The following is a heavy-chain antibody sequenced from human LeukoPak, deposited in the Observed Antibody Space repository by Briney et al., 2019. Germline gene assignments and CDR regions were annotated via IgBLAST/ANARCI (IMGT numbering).Heavy chain of an antibody. J-gene: IGHJ3*02. CDR1: GFTFSNYA. CDR2: ISSNGVTT. V-gene: IGHV3-64*01. Sequence: GGSLRLSCAASGFTFSNYAMHWVRQAPGKGLEYVSVISSNGVTTYYTNSVKGRFIISRDNSKNTLYLQMGSLRAEDTAVYYCASGGRWLQPLYEEEAFDIWGQGTMVTVSS. D-gene: IGHD5-24*01. CDR3: ASGGRWLQPLYEEEAFDI.